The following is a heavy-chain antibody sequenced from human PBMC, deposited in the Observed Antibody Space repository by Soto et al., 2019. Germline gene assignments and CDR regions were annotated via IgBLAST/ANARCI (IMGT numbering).Heavy chain of an antibody. CDR2: ISAYNGNT. CDR3: AKDLPTVDY. Sequence: QVQLVQSGAEVKKPGASVKVSCKASGYTFSSYFISWVRQAPGQGLEWMGWISAYNGNTNYAQNLQGRVTMTTDTSTSTAYMEVRSLRSDDTAVYSGAKDLPTVDYWCQGTLVTVSS. J-gene: IGHJ4*02. CDR1: GYTFSSYF. V-gene: IGHV1-18*01.